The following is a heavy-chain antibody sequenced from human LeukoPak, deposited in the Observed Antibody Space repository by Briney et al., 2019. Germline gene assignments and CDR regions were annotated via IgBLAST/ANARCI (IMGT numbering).Heavy chain of an antibody. CDR2: ISHDGRTK. D-gene: IGHD3-3*01. CDR1: GLNFDNFA. CDR3: AKVYHVFWSGYLDF. J-gene: IGHJ4*02. V-gene: IGHV3-30*04. Sequence: PGGSLRLSCVVSGLNFDNFAMHWVRQPLGKGLEWVAVISHDGRTKYYADSMKGRITISRDNSKNTLFLQMNNLRSEDTAVYYCAKVYHVFWSGYLDFWGQGTLVTVSS.